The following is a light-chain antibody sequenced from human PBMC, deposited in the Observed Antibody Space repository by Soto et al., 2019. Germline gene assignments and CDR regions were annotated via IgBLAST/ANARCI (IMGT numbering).Light chain of an antibody. CDR3: QQYFSPPPT. CDR2: WAS. J-gene: IGKJ2*01. V-gene: IGKV4-1*01. Sequence: DIVMTQSPDSLAVSLGERATINCKSSQSLLYTSNDSNSLSWFQQKPGQPPKLLIYWASTRESGVPDRFSGSGSGTDFTLSISSLQAEDVAVYYCQQYFSPPPTFGQGTKLQIK. CDR1: QSLLYTSNDSNS.